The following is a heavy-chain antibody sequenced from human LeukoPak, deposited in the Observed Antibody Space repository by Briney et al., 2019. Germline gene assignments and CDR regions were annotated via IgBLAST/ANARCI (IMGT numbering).Heavy chain of an antibody. D-gene: IGHD3-22*01. V-gene: IGHV1-69*13. Sequence: GASVKVSCKASGGTFSSYAISWVRQAPGQGLEWMGGIIPILGTANYAQKFQGRVTITADESTSTAYMELSSLRSEDTAVYYCARADYYDSSGYEFPYFDYWAREPWSPSPQ. J-gene: IGHJ4*02. CDR2: IIPILGTA. CDR1: GGTFSSYA. CDR3: ARADYYDSSGYEFPYFDY.